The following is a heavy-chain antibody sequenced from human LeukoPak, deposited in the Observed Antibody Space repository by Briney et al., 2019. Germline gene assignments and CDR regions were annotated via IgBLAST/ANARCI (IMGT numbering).Heavy chain of an antibody. CDR2: ISWNRGSI. Sequence: GGSLRLSCAVSGFKFDEYAMHWVRQAPGKGLEWASGISWNRGSIGYADSVKGRFTISRDDAKNSLYLQMSSLRPEDTALYYCAKDMYSGSGSFDYWGQGTLVTVSS. V-gene: IGHV3-9*01. CDR1: GFKFDEYA. CDR3: AKDMYSGSGSFDY. J-gene: IGHJ4*02. D-gene: IGHD3-10*01.